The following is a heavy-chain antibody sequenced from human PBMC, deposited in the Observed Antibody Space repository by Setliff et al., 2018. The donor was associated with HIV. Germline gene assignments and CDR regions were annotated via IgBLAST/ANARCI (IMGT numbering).Heavy chain of an antibody. J-gene: IGHJ6*04. Sequence: GESLKISCKGPEYFFRTSWIGWVRHLPGKGLEWVSVIFPLDSESRYNPSLEGHVTISVDKSINTAYLQWTSLRASDTAIYYCTRHPLQPEVSGYFYLMDVWGTGTTVTVSS. CDR1: EYFFRTSW. D-gene: IGHD3-9*01. CDR3: TRHPLQPEVSGYFYLMDV. CDR2: IFPLDSES. V-gene: IGHV5-51*01.